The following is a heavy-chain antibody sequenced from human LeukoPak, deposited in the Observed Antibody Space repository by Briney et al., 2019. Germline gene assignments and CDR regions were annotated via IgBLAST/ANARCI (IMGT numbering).Heavy chain of an antibody. Sequence: PSETLSLTCSVSGGSVSSSSYYWSWIRQPPGKGLEWIGYIYYTGNTNYIPSLKSRVTISIDTSRNQFSLKLSSVTAADTAVYYCARGAHEAAGVLNYWGQGSLVTVSS. CDR3: ARGAHEAAGVLNY. CDR2: IYYTGNT. D-gene: IGHD6-13*01. V-gene: IGHV4-61*01. CDR1: GGSVSSSSYY. J-gene: IGHJ4*02.